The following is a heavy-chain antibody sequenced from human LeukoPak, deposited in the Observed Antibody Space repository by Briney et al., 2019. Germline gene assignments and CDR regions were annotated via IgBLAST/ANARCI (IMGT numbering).Heavy chain of an antibody. V-gene: IGHV5-51*01. CDR2: IYPGDSDT. Sequence: PGESLKISCKGSGYSFTSYWIGWVRQMPGKGLEWMGIIYPGDSDTRYSPSFQGQVTISADKSISTAYLQWSSLKASDTAMYYCARRAVAIFGVANYFDYWGQGTLVTVSS. CDR3: ARRAVAIFGVANYFDY. CDR1: GYSFTSYW. J-gene: IGHJ4*02. D-gene: IGHD3-3*01.